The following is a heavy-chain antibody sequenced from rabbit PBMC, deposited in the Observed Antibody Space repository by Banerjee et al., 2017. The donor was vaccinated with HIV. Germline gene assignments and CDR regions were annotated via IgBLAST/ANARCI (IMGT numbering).Heavy chain of an antibody. CDR3: AGGGLGSTGYTYAFDP. D-gene: IGHD1-1*01. CDR1: GFDFSSYG. Sequence: QEQLVESGGGLVQPGGSLKLSCKASGFDFSSYGVSWVRQAPGKGLEWIGYITYGGSAFCGSWVKGRFPISKTSSTTVTLQMTSLTAADTATYFCAGGGLGSTGYTYAFDPWGPGTLVTVS. J-gene: IGHJ2*01. V-gene: IGHV1S39*01. CDR2: ITYGGSA.